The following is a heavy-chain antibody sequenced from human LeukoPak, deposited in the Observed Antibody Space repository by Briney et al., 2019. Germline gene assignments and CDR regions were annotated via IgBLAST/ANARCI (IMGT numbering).Heavy chain of an antibody. CDR3: ARLGTRSYYYGSGSYYFDY. V-gene: IGHV1-18*01. CDR2: ISAYNGNT. Sequence: ASVKVSCKASGYTFTSYGISWVRQAPGQGLEWMGWISAYNGNTNYAQKLQGRVTMTTDTSTSTAYMELRSLRSDDTAVYYCARLGTRSYYYGSGSYYFDYWGQGTLVTVSS. J-gene: IGHJ4*02. CDR1: GYTFTSYG. D-gene: IGHD3-10*01.